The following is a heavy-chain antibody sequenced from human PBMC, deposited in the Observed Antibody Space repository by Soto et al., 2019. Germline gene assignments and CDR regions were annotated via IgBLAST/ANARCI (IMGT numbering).Heavy chain of an antibody. CDR3: TRPIPHYYYMDV. CDR1: GFTFGDHA. Sequence: PGGSLRLPCTASGFTFGDHAMSWFRQAPGKGLEWVGFIRSKAYGGTTEYAASVKGRFTISRDDSKSIAYLQMNSLKTEDTAVYYCTRPIPHYYYMDVWGKGTMVTVSS. V-gene: IGHV3-49*03. CDR2: IRSKAYGGTT. J-gene: IGHJ6*03.